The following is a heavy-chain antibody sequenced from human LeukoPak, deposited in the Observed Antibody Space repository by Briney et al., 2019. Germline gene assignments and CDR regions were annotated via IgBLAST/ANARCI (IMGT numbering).Heavy chain of an antibody. V-gene: IGHV3-23*01. J-gene: IGHJ3*02. Sequence: GGSLRLSCAASGFTVSSNYMSWVRQAPGKGLEWVSAISGSGGSTYYADSVKGRFTISRDNSKNTLHLQMNSLRAEDTAVYYCAKDRGYDFWSGPRAFDIWGQGTMVTVSS. CDR2: ISGSGGST. CDR3: AKDRGYDFWSGPRAFDI. CDR1: GFTVSSNY. D-gene: IGHD3-3*01.